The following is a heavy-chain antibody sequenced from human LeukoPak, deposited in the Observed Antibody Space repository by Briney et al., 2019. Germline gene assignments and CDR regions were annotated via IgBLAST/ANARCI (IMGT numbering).Heavy chain of an antibody. V-gene: IGHV4-34*01. CDR1: GGSFSGYY. CDR2: INHSGST. Sequence: SETLSLTCAVYGGSFSGYYWSWIRQPPGKGLEWIGEINHSGSTNYNPSLKSRVTISVDTSKNQLSLKLSSVTAADTAVYYCARAYDSSGYYDAFDIWGQGTMVTVSS. J-gene: IGHJ3*02. CDR3: ARAYDSSGYYDAFDI. D-gene: IGHD3-22*01.